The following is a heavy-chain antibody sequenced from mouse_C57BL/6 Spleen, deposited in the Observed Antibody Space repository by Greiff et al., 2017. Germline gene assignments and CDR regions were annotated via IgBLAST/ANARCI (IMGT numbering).Heavy chain of an antibody. V-gene: IGHV1-54*01. Sequence: QVQLQQSGAELVRPGTSVKVSCKASGYAFTNYLIEWVKQRPGQGLEWIGVINPGSGGTNYNEKFKGKATLTADKSSSTAYMQLSSRTSEDSAVYFCARSGYYYGSSYGYFDVWGTGTTVTVSS. D-gene: IGHD1-1*01. CDR1: GYAFTNYL. CDR2: INPGSGGT. CDR3: ARSGYYYGSSYGYFDV. J-gene: IGHJ1*03.